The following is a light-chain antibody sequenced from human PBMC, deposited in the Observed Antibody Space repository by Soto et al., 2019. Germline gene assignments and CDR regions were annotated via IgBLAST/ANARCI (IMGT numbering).Light chain of an antibody. CDR2: ANT. J-gene: IGLJ1*01. V-gene: IGLV1-40*01. CDR1: SSNIGAGYD. Sequence: VLTQPPSVSGAQGQRVTISCTGSSSNIGAGYDVHWYQQFPGRAPKLLIYANTNRPSGVPDRFSGSKSVTSASLAIAGLLAEDEDDYYCQSYDSSLTVFGTGTKVTVL. CDR3: QSYDSSLTV.